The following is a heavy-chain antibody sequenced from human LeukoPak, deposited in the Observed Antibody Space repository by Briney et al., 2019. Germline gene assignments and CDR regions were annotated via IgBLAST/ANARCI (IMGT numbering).Heavy chain of an antibody. D-gene: IGHD1-1*01. CDR1: GFTFDDYG. J-gene: IGHJ6*02. Sequence: GGSLRLSCAASGFTFDDYGMSWVRQAPGKGLEWVANIKQDGSEKYYVDSVKGRFTISRDNAKNSLYLQMNSLRAEDTAVYYCARDGMEYGMDVWGQGTTVTVSS. V-gene: IGHV3-7*01. CDR2: IKQDGSEK. CDR3: ARDGMEYGMDV.